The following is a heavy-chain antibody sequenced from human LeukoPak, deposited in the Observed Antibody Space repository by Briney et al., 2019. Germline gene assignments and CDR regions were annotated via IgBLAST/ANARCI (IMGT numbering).Heavy chain of an antibody. J-gene: IGHJ4*02. CDR3: AKDAEYYDILTGYYQGAFDY. V-gene: IGHV1-69*05. CDR1: GGTFSSYA. Sequence: GASVKVSCKASGGTFSSYAISWVRQAPGQGLEWMGGIIPIFGTANYAQKFQGRVTITTDESTSTAYMELSSLRSEDTAVYYCAKDAEYYDILTGYYQGAFDYWGQGTLVTVSS. D-gene: IGHD3-9*01. CDR2: IIPIFGTA.